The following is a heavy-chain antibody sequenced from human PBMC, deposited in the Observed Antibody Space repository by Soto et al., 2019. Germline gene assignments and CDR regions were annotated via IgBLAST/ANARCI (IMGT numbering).Heavy chain of an antibody. CDR1: GGTFSSYA. V-gene: IGHV1-69*12. CDR2: IIPIFGTA. Sequence: QVQLVQSGAEVKKPGSSVKVSCKASGGTFSSYAISWVRQAPGQGLEWMGGIIPIFGTANYAQKFQGRVTSTADDSTRTAYMELSSLGSADTAVYYCARGGWDSSSPWGDYDSWGQGTLVTVSS. J-gene: IGHJ4*02. D-gene: IGHD6-6*01. CDR3: ARGGWDSSSPWGDYDS.